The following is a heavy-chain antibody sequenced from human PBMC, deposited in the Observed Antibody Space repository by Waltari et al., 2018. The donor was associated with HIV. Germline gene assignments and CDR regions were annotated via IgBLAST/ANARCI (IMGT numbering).Heavy chain of an antibody. CDR2: INHSGST. D-gene: IGHD2-2*01. V-gene: IGHV4-34*01. CDR3: AREGCSSTSEEGSCYSDAFDI. Sequence: QVQLQQWGAGLLKPSETLSLTCAVYGGSFSGYYWSWIRQPPGKGLGWIGEINHSGSTNYNPSLKSRVTISVDTSKNQFSLKLSSVTAADTAVYYCAREGCSSTSEEGSCYSDAFDIWGQGTMVTVSS. J-gene: IGHJ3*02. CDR1: GGSFSGYY.